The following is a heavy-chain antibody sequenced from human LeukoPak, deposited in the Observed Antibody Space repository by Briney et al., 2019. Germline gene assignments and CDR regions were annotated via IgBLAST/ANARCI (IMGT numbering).Heavy chain of an antibody. D-gene: IGHD6-19*01. V-gene: IGHV3-74*01. CDR2: IDGDGRIT. CDR3: AKGGSGWYTIDAFDI. J-gene: IGHJ3*02. Sequence: GGSLRLSCAASGFTFSSYWMHWVRQVPGQGLVWVSHIDGDGRITNYGDSVKGRFTISRDNAKNILYLQMNSLRAEDTAVYYCAKGGSGWYTIDAFDIWGQGTMVTVSS. CDR1: GFTFSSYW.